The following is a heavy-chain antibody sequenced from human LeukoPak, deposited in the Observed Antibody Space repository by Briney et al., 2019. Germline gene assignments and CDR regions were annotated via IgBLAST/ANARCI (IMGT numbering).Heavy chain of an antibody. CDR1: GFTVSSNY. Sequence: GGSLRLSCAASGFTVSSNYMSWVRQAPGKGLEWVSGIYSGGSTYYADSVKGRFTNSRDNSKNPLYLQMNSLRAEYTAVYYCARDAYRYYGMDVWGQGTTVTVSS. CDR3: ARDAYRYYGMDV. V-gene: IGHV3-66*01. J-gene: IGHJ6*02. CDR2: IYSGGST.